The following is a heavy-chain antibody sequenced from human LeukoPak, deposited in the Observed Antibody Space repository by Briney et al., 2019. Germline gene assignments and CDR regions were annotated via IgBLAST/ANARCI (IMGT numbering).Heavy chain of an antibody. CDR1: GCSLSTYY. J-gene: IGHJ4*02. D-gene: IGHD4-17*01. CDR3: ARYQGGDYGDYVGPNYFDY. Sequence: SETLSLTCTVSGCSLSTYYWSWIRQPPGKGLEWIGYIYYSGSTNYNPSLKSRVTISVDTSKNQFSLKLSSVTAADTAVYYCARYQGGDYGDYVGPNYFDYWGEKTLVSVS. V-gene: IGHV4-59*01. CDR2: IYYSGST.